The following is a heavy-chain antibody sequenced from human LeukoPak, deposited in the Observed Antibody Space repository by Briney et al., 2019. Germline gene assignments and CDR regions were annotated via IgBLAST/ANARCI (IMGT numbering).Heavy chain of an antibody. CDR2: DSYSGST. D-gene: IGHD3-22*01. CDR1: GGSISTRIYY. V-gene: IGHV4-39*02. CDR3: ARLGDSRGDHPYGFDI. J-gene: IGHJ3*02. Sequence: PPQTLSLTCIVSGGSISTRIYYWGWIRQPPGTGLEWIVCDSYSGSTHYNPSLKSRATISVDTSKNHFSLKLRSMTAADTAVYYCARLGDSRGDHPYGFDIWGQGTTVTVSS.